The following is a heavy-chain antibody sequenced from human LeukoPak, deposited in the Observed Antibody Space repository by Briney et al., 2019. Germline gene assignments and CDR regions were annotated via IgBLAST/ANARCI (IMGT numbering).Heavy chain of an antibody. V-gene: IGHV3-30-3*01. CDR1: GFTFSSYA. CDR2: ISYDGSNK. J-gene: IGHJ4*02. CDR3: ARDMRAARTPDY. Sequence: NPGGSLRLSCAASGFTFSSYAMHWVRQAPGKGLEWVAVISYDGSNKYYADSVKGRFTISRDNSKNTLYLQMNSLRAEDTAVYYCARDMRAARTPDYWGQGTLVTVSS. D-gene: IGHD6-6*01.